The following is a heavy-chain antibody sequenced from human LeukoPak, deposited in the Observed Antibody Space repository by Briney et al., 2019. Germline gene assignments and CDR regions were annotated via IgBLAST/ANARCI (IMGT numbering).Heavy chain of an antibody. CDR3: ARVVQLERRGGLGFDP. V-gene: IGHV1-69*13. CDR2: IIPIFGSA. Sequence: SVKVSCKASGGTFSSYAISWVRQAPGQGLEWMGGIIPIFGSANYAQKFQGRVTITADESTSTAYMELRSLRSDDTAVYYCARVVQLERRGGLGFDPWGQGTQVTVSS. J-gene: IGHJ5*02. CDR1: GGTFSSYA. D-gene: IGHD1-1*01.